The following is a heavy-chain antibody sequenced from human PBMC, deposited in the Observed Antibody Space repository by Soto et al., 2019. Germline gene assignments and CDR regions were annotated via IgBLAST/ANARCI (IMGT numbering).Heavy chain of an antibody. CDR2: IFYSGNT. CDR1: GGSISSGDNF. D-gene: IGHD2-15*01. J-gene: IGHJ6*02. V-gene: IGHV4-31*03. CDR3: ARDRPWPPTYHSYSMDV. Sequence: SETLSLTCTVSGGSISSGDNFWSWIRQHPGKGLEWIGYIFYSGNTFYNPSLKSRLTISIDTSKNQFSLKLSSVTPADTAVYYCARDRPWPPTYHSYSMDVWGQGTADTVPS.